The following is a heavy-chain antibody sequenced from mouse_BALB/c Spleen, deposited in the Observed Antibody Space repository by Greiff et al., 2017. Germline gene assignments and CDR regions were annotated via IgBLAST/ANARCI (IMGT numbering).Heavy chain of an antibody. CDR2: ISYSGST. CDR1: GYSITSDYA. J-gene: IGHJ4*01. CDR3: SRCGLRQAYYSIDY. Sequence: EVQLQESGPGLVKPSQSLSLTCTVTGYSITSDYAWNWIRQFPGNKLEWMGYISYSGSTSYNPSLKSRISITRDTSKNQFFLQLNSVTTEDTATYYCSRCGLRQAYYSIDYWGQGTSVTVSS. V-gene: IGHV3-2*02. D-gene: IGHD2-2*01.